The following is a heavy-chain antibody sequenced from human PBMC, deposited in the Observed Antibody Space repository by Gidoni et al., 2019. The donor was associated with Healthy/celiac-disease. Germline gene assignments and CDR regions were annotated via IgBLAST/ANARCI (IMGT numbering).Heavy chain of an antibody. J-gene: IGHJ5*02. CDR2: IYYSGRT. CDR3: ARDYYDSSGLFNWFDP. CDR1: VGPISSYY. V-gene: IGHV4-59*01. D-gene: IGHD3-22*01. Sequence: QVQLPESGPGLVKPSVTLTLTCTVSVGPISSYYWRWIRQPPGQGLEWIGYIYYSGRTNYNPSLESRVTISVDTSKNQFSLKLSSVTAADTAVYYCARDYYDSSGLFNWFDPWGQGTLVTVSS.